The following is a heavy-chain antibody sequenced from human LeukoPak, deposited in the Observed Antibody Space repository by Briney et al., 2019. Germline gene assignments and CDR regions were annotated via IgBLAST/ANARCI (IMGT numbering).Heavy chain of an antibody. D-gene: IGHD2-2*01. CDR2: ISAYNGNT. Sequence: ASVKVSCKASGGTFSSYAISWVRQAPGQGLEWMGWISAYNGNTNYAQKLQGRVTMTTDTSTSTAYMELRSLRSDDTAVYYCARVGACSSTSCRKGYMDVWGKGTTVTVSS. CDR1: GGTFSSYA. J-gene: IGHJ6*03. CDR3: ARVGACSSTSCRKGYMDV. V-gene: IGHV1-18*01.